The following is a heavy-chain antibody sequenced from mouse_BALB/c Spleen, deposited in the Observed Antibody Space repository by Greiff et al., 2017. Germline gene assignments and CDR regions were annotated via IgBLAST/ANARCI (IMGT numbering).Heavy chain of an antibody. Sequence: ESGAELVRPGTSVKVSCKASGYAFTNYLIEWVKQRPGQGLEWIGVINPGSGGTNYNEKFKGKATLTADKSSSTAYMQLSSLTSDDSAVYFCARENAMDYWGQGTSVTVSS. CDR2: INPGSGGT. V-gene: IGHV1-54*01. CDR1: GYAFTNYL. CDR3: ARENAMDY. J-gene: IGHJ4*01.